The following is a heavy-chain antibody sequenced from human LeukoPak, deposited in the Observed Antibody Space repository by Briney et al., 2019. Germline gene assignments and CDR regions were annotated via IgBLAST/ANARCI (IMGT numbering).Heavy chain of an antibody. J-gene: IGHJ3*02. D-gene: IGHD5-12*01. CDR3: ATHRRSGSGGSENAFEI. CDR1: GYTTSSNYYY. Sequence: SETLSLTCTVSGYTTSSNYYYWDCIRQAPGKGLEWIRNSYDSGSTHYKPSLKSRVTISGDTSKNQFSLKLNSVTAADTAIYYCATHRRSGSGGSENAFEIWGQGTMVTVSS. CDR2: SYDSGST. V-gene: IGHV4-39*01.